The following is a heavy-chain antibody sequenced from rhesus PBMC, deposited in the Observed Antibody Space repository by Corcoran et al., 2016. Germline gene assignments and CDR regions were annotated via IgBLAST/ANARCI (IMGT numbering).Heavy chain of an antibody. Sequence: QVQLQESGPGLVKPSETLSLTCAVSGGSISSSNWWSWIRQPPGKGLEWIGCISGNSVTTSYNPSLKIRVTISTDTSKTQFSLQLSCVTAADTAVYYCATLRFTVATYGLDSWGQGVVVTVSS. J-gene: IGHJ6*01. V-gene: IGHV4-65*01. CDR3: ATLRFTVATYGLDS. CDR2: ISGNSVTT. CDR1: GGSISSSNW. D-gene: IGHD4-29*01.